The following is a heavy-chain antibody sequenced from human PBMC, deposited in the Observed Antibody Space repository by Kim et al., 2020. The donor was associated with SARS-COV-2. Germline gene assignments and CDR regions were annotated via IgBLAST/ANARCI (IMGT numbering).Heavy chain of an antibody. Sequence: KFQGRVTMTRDTSTSTVYMELSSLRSEDTAVYYCARGRSSGWYRSVWFDPWGQGTLVTVSS. J-gene: IGHJ5*02. CDR3: ARGRSSGWYRSVWFDP. D-gene: IGHD6-19*01. V-gene: IGHV1-46*01.